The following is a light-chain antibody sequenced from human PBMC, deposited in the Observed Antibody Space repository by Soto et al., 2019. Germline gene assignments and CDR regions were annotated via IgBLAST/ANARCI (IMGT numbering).Light chain of an antibody. V-gene: IGKV1-9*01. CDR3: QQLNSYSLT. CDR2: AAS. Sequence: DIQLTQSPSFLSASVGDRVTLTCRASQGISSYLAWYQPKPGKAPKLLIYAASTLQSGVPSRFSGSGSGTEFTLTISSLQPEDFATYYCQQLNSYSLTFGGGTKVEIK. J-gene: IGKJ4*01. CDR1: QGISSY.